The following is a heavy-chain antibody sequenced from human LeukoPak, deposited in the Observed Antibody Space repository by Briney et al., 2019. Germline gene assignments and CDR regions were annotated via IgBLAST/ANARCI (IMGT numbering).Heavy chain of an antibody. J-gene: IGHJ4*02. Sequence: GGSLRLSCAASGFTFSSYAMSWVRQAPGKGLEWVSAISGSGGSTYYADSVKGRFTISRDNSKNTLYLQMNSLRAEDTAVYYCAKGVRTGRVCSGGSCYEGEPFDYWGQGTLVTVSS. CDR2: ISGSGGST. CDR1: GFTFSSYA. V-gene: IGHV3-23*01. D-gene: IGHD2-15*01. CDR3: AKGVRTGRVCSGGSCYEGEPFDY.